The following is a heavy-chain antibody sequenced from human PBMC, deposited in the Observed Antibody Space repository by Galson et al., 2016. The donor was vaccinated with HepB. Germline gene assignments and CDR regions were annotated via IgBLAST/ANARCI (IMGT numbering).Heavy chain of an antibody. CDR1: GDTFTGYY. V-gene: IGHV1-2*04. CDR3: ATSTGYRSGWGAFDF. CDR2: LSANSGAT. Sequence: SVKVSCKASGDTFTGYYIHWVRQAPGQGLEWMAWLSANSGATNYAQKFQGWVTMTRDTSISTAYMELTSLTSDATVIYYCATSTGYRSGWGAFDFWGQGTMVTVSS. J-gene: IGHJ3*01. D-gene: IGHD6-25*01.